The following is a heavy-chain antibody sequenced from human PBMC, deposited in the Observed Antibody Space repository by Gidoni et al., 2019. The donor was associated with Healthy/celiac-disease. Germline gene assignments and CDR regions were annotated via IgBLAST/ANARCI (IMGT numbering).Heavy chain of an antibody. CDR1: GYSFTSYW. V-gene: IGHV5-10-1*03. J-gene: IGHJ6*02. CDR2: IDPSDSYT. Sequence: EVQLVQSGAEVKKPGESLRISGKGSGYSFTSYWISWVRQMPGKGLEWLGRIDPSDSYTNYSPSFQGHVTISADKSISTAYLQWSSLKASDTAMYYCARRYCSSTSCYANRYYYGMDVWGQGTTVTVSS. D-gene: IGHD2-2*01. CDR3: ARRYCSSTSCYANRYYYGMDV.